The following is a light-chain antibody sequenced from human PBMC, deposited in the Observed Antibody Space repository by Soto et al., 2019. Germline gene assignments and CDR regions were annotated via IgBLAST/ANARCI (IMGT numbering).Light chain of an antibody. V-gene: IGLV2-14*03. J-gene: IGLJ1*01. Sequence: QSVLTQPASVSDSPGQSITISCTGTSSDVGGSNFVSWYQQHPGKPHKLIIYDVANRPSGVSNRFSGSKSGSTASLIISRLQTEDEADYYCVSYTSSTTYVFGTGTKVTVL. CDR3: VSYTSSTTYV. CDR1: SSDVGGSNF. CDR2: DVA.